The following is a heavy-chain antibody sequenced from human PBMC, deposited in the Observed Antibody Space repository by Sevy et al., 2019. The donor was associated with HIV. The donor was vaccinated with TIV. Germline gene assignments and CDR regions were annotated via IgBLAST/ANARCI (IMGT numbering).Heavy chain of an antibody. V-gene: IGHV3-7*01. CDR1: GFTFSSYW. D-gene: IGHD4-17*01. J-gene: IGHJ6*01. CDR3: ARENLAVTTFRDYYYYGMDV. CDR2: IKQYGSER. Sequence: GGSLRLSCAASGFTFSSYWMSWVRQAPGKGLEWVANIKQYGSERYYVDSVKGRFTISRDNAKNSLYLQMNSLRAEDTAIYYCARENLAVTTFRDYYYYGMDVWGQGTTVTVPS.